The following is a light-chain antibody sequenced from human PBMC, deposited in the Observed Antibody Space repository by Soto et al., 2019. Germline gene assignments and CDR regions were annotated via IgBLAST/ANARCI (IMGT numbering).Light chain of an antibody. Sequence: DMLVTQSPATLSVSPGERVTLSCRTSQDVSSKLAWYQQKAGQAPSILIYDDSTRATGTPDRLSGSGSGTELNLAVSRLQSEDYAVYFCQQYIRWPLTCGGGTKVDIK. V-gene: IGKV3D-15*01. CDR2: DDS. J-gene: IGKJ4*01. CDR1: QDVSSK. CDR3: QQYIRWPLT.